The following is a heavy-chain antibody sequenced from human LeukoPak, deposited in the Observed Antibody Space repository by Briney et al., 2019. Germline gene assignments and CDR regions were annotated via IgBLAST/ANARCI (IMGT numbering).Heavy chain of an antibody. V-gene: IGHV3-9*01. CDR1: RLTFDDYA. Sequence: QSGGSLRLSCAAHRLTFDDYAMQWVRHGPGKRLEWDSGISWNSGSIGYADSVKGRFTISRDNAKNSLYLQMNSLRAEDTALYYWAKSSGVIAAYYLYYWGQGTLVTVSS. D-gene: IGHD6-25*01. CDR2: ISWNSGSI. J-gene: IGHJ4*02. CDR3: AKSSGVIAAYYLYY.